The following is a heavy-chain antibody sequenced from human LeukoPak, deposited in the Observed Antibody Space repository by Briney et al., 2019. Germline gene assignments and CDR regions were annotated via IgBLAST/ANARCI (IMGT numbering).Heavy chain of an antibody. D-gene: IGHD6-13*01. CDR2: ISAYNGNT. CDR3: ARVYSSSHYFDY. Sequence: ASVKVSCKASGYTFTSYGISWVRQAPRQGLEWMGWISAYNGNTNYAQKLQGRVTMTTDTSTSTAYMELSSLRSEDTAVYYCARVYSSSHYFDYWGQGTLVTVSS. V-gene: IGHV1-18*01. J-gene: IGHJ4*02. CDR1: GYTFTSYG.